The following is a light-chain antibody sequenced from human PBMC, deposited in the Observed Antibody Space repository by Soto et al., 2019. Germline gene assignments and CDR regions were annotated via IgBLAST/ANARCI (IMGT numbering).Light chain of an antibody. V-gene: IGKV3-20*01. CDR3: QQYGSSST. CDR2: GAS. CDR1: QSVSSSY. Sequence: EIVLTQSPGTLSLSPGERATLSCRASQSVSSSYLAWYQQKPGQAPRLLIYGASSRATGIPDRFSGSGSGTDVTLTISRLEPEDFAVYYCQQYGSSSTVGQGTKLEIK. J-gene: IGKJ2*01.